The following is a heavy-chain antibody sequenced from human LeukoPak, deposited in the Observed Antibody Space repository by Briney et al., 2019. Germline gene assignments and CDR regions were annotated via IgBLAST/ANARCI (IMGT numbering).Heavy chain of an antibody. V-gene: IGHV1-69*06. D-gene: IGHD1-14*01. CDR1: GYTFTSYG. Sequence: GASVKVSCKASGYTFTSYGISWVRQAPGQGLEWMGGIIPIFGTANYAQKFQGRVTITADKSTSTAYMELSSLRSEDTAVYYCARGTRTASDYYYYMDVWGKGTTVTVSS. J-gene: IGHJ6*03. CDR2: IIPIFGTA. CDR3: ARGTRTASDYYYYMDV.